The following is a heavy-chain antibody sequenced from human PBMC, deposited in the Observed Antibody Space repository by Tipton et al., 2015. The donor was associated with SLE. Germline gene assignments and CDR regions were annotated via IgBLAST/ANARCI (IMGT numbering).Heavy chain of an antibody. Sequence: GSLRLSCAASGFTFSGYAMTWVRQAPGKGLEWVSIIYSDGSIFYTNSVKGRFTISRDNSKNTLYLQINSLRVADTARYYCAKDHTPLGDYYYYYYYMDVWGKGTTVTVSS. CDR3: AKDHTPLGDYYYYYYYMDV. J-gene: IGHJ6*03. CDR1: GFTFSGYA. V-gene: IGHV3-23*03. CDR2: IYSDGSI. D-gene: IGHD7-27*01.